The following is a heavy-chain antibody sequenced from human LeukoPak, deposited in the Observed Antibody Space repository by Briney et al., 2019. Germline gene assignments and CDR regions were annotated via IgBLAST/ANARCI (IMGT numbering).Heavy chain of an antibody. CDR1: GGTFSSYA. V-gene: IGHV1-69*13. J-gene: IGHJ6*02. D-gene: IGHD3-10*01. CDR2: IIPIFGTA. CDR3: ARGRVTGSYYIYYYYGMDV. Sequence: SVKVSCKASGGTFSSYAISWVRQAPGQGLEWMGGIIPIFGTANYAQKFRGRVTITADESTSTAYMELSSLRSEDTAVYYCARGRVTGSYYIYYYYGMDVWGQGTTVTVSS.